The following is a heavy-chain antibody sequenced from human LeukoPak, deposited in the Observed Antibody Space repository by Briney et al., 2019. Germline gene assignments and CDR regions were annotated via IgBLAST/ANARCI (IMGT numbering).Heavy chain of an antibody. V-gene: IGHV4-59*08. D-gene: IGHD3-22*01. CDR3: ATYSSLNRREFQY. J-gene: IGHJ1*01. CDR2: IYYSGST. CDR1: GGSISSYY. Sequence: SETLSLTCTVSGGSISSYYWSWIRQPPGKGLEWIGYIYYSGSTNYNPSLKSRVTISVDTSKNQFSLKLSSVTAEDTAVYYCATYSSLNRREFQYWGQGTLLTVSS.